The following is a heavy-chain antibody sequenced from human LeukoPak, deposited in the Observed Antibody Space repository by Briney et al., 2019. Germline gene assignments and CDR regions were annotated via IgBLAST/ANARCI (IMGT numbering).Heavy chain of an antibody. D-gene: IGHD1-14*01. J-gene: IGHJ3*01. Sequence: SETLSLTCTVSGGSISSYYWSWIRHPPGEGLEWIGYIYYCVSINDNPSLKRRVSISVDKSKHQFSLNLISVTAAGTAVYYCARERQIAVVTGSTFDLWGAGALVIVSA. CDR3: ARERQIAVVTGSTFDL. V-gene: IGHV4-59*13. CDR2: IYYCVSI. CDR1: GGSISSYY.